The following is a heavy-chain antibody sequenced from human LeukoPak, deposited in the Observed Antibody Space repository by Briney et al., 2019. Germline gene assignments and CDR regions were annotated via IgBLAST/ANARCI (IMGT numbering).Heavy chain of an antibody. CDR2: TYYRSKWYN. CDR3: ARESSWFPGFDYYYGMDV. Sequence: SQTLSLTCAISGDSFSSNSAAWNWIRQSPSRGLEWLGRTYYRSKWYNDYAVSVKSRITINPDTSKNQFSLQLNSVTPEDTAVYYCARESSWFPGFDYYYGMDVWGQGTTVTVSS. D-gene: IGHD6-19*01. J-gene: IGHJ6*02. CDR1: GDSFSSNSAA. V-gene: IGHV6-1*01.